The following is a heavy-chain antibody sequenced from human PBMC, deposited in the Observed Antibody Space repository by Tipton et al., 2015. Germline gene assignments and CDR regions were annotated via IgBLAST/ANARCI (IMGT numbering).Heavy chain of an antibody. J-gene: IGHJ4*02. CDR3: ARARGRHGGLFDS. Sequence: TLSLTCTVSSDSISKYYWTWIRQPPGKELEWIGYIRYSGSTNYNPSLKSRVTISVDTSKTQFSLKVSSVTAADTAMYYCARARGRHGGLFDSWGQGTQVTVSS. V-gene: IGHV4-59*01. D-gene: IGHD4-23*01. CDR2: IRYSGST. CDR1: SDSISKYY.